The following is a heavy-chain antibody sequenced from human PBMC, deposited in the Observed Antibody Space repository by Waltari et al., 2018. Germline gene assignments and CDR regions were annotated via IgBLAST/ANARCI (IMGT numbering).Heavy chain of an antibody. V-gene: IGHV3-23*01. Sequence: EVQLLESGGGLVQPGGSLRLSCAASGFTFGNYAMSWVRQAPGKGREYVSAIAASGGATYYADSVKGRFTISRDNSKNTLFLQMNSLRAEDTAIYYCALNWNLDYWGQGTLATVSS. CDR2: IAASGGAT. CDR3: ALNWNLDY. D-gene: IGHD1-1*01. J-gene: IGHJ4*02. CDR1: GFTFGNYA.